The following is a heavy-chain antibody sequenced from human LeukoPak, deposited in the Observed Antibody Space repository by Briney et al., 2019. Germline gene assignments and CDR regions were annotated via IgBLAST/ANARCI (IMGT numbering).Heavy chain of an antibody. D-gene: IGHD3-3*01. CDR3: ARGRLLEWFDS. V-gene: IGHV4-59*01. J-gene: IGHJ5*02. CDR1: GGSFSGYY. Sequence: PSETLSLTCAVYGGSFSGYYWSWIRQPPGKGLEWIGCISDSGSTNYNPSLKSRVTISVDTSKSQFSLKLSSVTAADTAVYYCARGRLLEWFDSWGQGTLVSVSS. CDR2: ISDSGST.